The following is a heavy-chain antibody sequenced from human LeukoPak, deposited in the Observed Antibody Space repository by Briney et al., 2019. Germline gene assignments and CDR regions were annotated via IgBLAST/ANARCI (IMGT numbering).Heavy chain of an antibody. Sequence: PGGSLRLSCAASGFTFSSYEMHWVRQAPGKGLEWISYISSSASTIYYADSVKGRFTTSRDNGKNSLYLQMNSLRAEDTAVYYCAKKVPANWGSYFDYWGQGTLVTVSS. V-gene: IGHV3-48*03. CDR3: AKKVPANWGSYFDY. CDR2: ISSSASTI. CDR1: GFTFSSYE. D-gene: IGHD7-27*01. J-gene: IGHJ4*02.